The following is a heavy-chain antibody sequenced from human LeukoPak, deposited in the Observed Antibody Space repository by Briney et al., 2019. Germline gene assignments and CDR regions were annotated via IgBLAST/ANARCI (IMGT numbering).Heavy chain of an antibody. D-gene: IGHD2-2*01. J-gene: IGHJ5*02. CDR3: ARGQLPAGRGYNWFDP. Sequence: SETLSLTCAVYGWSFNYYYWNWIRQPPGKGLEWIGEINARGDTNYNPSLKSRVTVSVDSSKNQFSLTLTSMIAADTAIYYCARGQLPAGRGYNWFDPWGQGTLVTVSS. V-gene: IGHV4-34*01. CDR1: GWSFNYYY. CDR2: INARGDT.